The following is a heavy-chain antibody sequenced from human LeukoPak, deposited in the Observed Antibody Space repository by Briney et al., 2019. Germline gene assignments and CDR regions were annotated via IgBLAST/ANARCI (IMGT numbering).Heavy chain of an antibody. D-gene: IGHD2-15*01. J-gene: IGHJ4*02. CDR2: INPNKGDT. Sequence: ASVKVSCKASGYTFAGYYIHCVRRAPGQGLEWLGWINPNKGDTKSTQKFRDRVIMTTDTSLTTAYMELINLKSDDTAVYYCTRSSWDCSSGSCYSNMNFDFWGQGTLVTVSS. V-gene: IGHV1-2*02. CDR3: TRSSWDCSSGSCYSNMNFDF. CDR1: GYTFAGYY.